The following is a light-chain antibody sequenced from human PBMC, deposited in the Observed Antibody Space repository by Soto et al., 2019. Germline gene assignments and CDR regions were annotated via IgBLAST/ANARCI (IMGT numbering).Light chain of an antibody. CDR3: QQYHDWPPIT. Sequence: EIVMTQSPATLSVSPGERATLSCRASQSISNNVAWYQQKPGQAPRLLISAASTRATGIPARFSGSGSGTEFILTISSLQSEDFAVYYCQQYHDWPPITFGQGTKLEIK. J-gene: IGKJ2*01. CDR2: AAS. V-gene: IGKV3-15*01. CDR1: QSISNN.